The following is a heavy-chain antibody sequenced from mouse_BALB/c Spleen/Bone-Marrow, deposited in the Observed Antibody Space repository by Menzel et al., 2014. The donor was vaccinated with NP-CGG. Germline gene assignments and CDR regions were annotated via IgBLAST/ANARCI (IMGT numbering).Heavy chain of an antibody. Sequence: VQLQQSGPELVKPGASVKVSCKASGYAFTSYNMYWVKQSHGKSLEWIGYIDPYNGATSYNQKFKGKATLTVDKSSSTAYMHLNSLTSEDSAVYYCARREPGCSCFDVWGAGTTVTVSS. J-gene: IGHJ1*01. CDR2: IDPYNGAT. CDR1: GYAFTSYN. CDR3: ARREPGCSCFDV. D-gene: IGHD1-2*01. V-gene: IGHV1S135*01.